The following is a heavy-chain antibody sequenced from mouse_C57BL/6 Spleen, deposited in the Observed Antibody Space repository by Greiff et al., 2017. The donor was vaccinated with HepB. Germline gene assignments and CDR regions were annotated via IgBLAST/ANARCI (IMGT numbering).Heavy chain of an antibody. CDR2: ISYDGSN. V-gene: IGHV3-6*01. CDR3: ARDGYYGNYVLAY. J-gene: IGHJ3*01. CDR1: GYSITSGYY. D-gene: IGHD2-1*01. Sequence: VQLKQSGPGLVKPSQSLSLTCSVTGYSITSGYYWNWIRQFPGNKLEWMGYISYDGSNNYNPSLKNRISITRDTSKNQFFLKLNSVTTEDTATYYCARDGYYGNYVLAYWGQGTLVTVSA.